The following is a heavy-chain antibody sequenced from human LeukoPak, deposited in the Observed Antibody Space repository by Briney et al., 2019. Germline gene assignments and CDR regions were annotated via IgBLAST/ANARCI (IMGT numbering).Heavy chain of an antibody. V-gene: IGHV3-23*01. CDR2: ISGSGGST. J-gene: IGHJ4*02. Sequence: PGGSLRLSCAASGFTFSSYAMSWVRQAPGKGLEWVSAISGSGGSTYYADSVKGRFTISRDNSKNTLYLQMNSLRAEDTAVYYCARAESRSDTYYDFWSGYYYFDYWGQGTLVTVSS. CDR1: GFTFSSYA. D-gene: IGHD3-3*01. CDR3: ARAESRSDTYYDFWSGYYYFDY.